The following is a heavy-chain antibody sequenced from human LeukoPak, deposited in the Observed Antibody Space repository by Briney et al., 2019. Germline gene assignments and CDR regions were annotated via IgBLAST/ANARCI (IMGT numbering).Heavy chain of an antibody. CDR3: ANLGGVPDFDY. J-gene: IGHJ4*02. CDR2: ITGGSTT. D-gene: IGHD3-16*01. V-gene: IGHV3-23*01. CDR1: GFSFSNYA. Sequence: GGSLRLSCAASGFSFSNYAMSWVRQAPGKGLEWVSTITGGSTTYYVDSVNGRFTISRDNSKNTLSLQMNSLRAEDTAVYYCANLGGVPDFDYWGQGTLVTVSS.